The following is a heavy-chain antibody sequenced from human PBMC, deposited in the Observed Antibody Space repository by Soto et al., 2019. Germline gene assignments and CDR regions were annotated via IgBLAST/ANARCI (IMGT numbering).Heavy chain of an antibody. V-gene: IGHV2-5*02. CDR2: VYWDDDK. CDR1: GLSLSTIGEG. Sequence: QITLKESGPPLVKPTQTLTLTCTFSGLSLSTIGEGVGWIRQPPGKALEWLALVYWDDDKRYSPSLKSRLIITKDTSVNQVVLTMTNMGPVDTATYYCVQTRCGGDCLQSYSSHSYYGLDVWGQGTTVTVSS. CDR3: VQTRCGGDCLQSYSSHSYYGLDV. J-gene: IGHJ6*02. D-gene: IGHD2-21*02.